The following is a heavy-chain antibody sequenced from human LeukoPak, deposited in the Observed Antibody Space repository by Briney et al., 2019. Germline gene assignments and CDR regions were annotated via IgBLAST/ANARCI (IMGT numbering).Heavy chain of an antibody. V-gene: IGHV1-8*01. CDR1: GYTFTSYD. J-gene: IGHJ6*02. CDR2: MNPNSGNT. Sequence: ASVKVSCKASGYTFTSYDINWVRQATGQGLEWMGWMNPNSGNTGYAQKFQGRVTMTRNTSISTAYMELSSLRSEVTAVYYCARVPLNSNYDFWSGYLVYGMDVWGQGTTVTVSS. D-gene: IGHD3-3*01. CDR3: ARVPLNSNYDFWSGYLVYGMDV.